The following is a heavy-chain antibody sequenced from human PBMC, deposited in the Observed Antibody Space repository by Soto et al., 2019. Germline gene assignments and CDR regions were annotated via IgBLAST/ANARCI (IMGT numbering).Heavy chain of an antibody. D-gene: IGHD6-13*01. CDR3: ARTAAGTNWFDP. J-gene: IGHJ5*02. CDR1: GFTFGDYY. CDR2: ISSSSSYT. V-gene: IGHV3-11*06. Sequence: QVQLVESGGGLVKPGGSLRLSCAASGFTFGDYYMSWIRQAPGKGLEWVSYISSSSSYTNYADSVKGRFTISRDNAKNSLYLQMNSLRAEDTAVYYCARTAAGTNWFDPWGQGTLVTVSS.